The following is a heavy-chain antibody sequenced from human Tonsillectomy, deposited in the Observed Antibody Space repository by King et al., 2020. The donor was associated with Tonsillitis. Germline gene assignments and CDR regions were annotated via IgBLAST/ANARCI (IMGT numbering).Heavy chain of an antibody. V-gene: IGHV3-30*04. CDR3: ARGGYGGYSYGVYYYYYGMDV. CDR2: ISYDGSNK. J-gene: IGHJ6*02. D-gene: IGHD5-18*01. Sequence: VQLVESVGGVVQPGRSLRLSCAASGFTFSSYAMHWVRQAPGKGLEWVAVISYDGSNKYYADSVKGRFTISRDNSKNTLYLQMNSLRAEDTAVYYCARGGYGGYSYGVYYYYYGMDVWGQGTTVTVSS. CDR1: GFTFSSYA.